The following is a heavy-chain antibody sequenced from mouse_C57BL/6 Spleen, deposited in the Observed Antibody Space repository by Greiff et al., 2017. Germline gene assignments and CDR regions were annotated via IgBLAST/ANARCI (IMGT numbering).Heavy chain of an antibody. CDR3: ARRSNWDPYAMDY. D-gene: IGHD4-1*01. Sequence: EVKLMESGGGLVKPGGSLKLSCAASGFTFSDYGMHWVRQAPEKGLEWVAYISSGSSTIYYADTVKGRFTISRDNAKNTLFLQMTSLRSEDTAMYYCARRSNWDPYAMDYWGQGTSVTVSS. V-gene: IGHV5-17*01. CDR2: ISSGSSTI. J-gene: IGHJ4*01. CDR1: GFTFSDYG.